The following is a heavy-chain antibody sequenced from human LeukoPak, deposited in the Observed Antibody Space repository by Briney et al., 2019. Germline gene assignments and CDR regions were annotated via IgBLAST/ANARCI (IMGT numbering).Heavy chain of an antibody. CDR2: TSWNSGSI. CDR3: AKGLYGDYEDDAFDI. J-gene: IGHJ3*02. Sequence: GGSLRLSCAASGFTFDDYAMHWVRQAPGKGLEWVSGTSWNSGSIGYADSVKGRFTISRDNAKNSLYLQMNSLRAEDTALYYCAKGLYGDYEDDAFDIWGQGTMVTVSS. V-gene: IGHV3-9*01. D-gene: IGHD4-17*01. CDR1: GFTFDDYA.